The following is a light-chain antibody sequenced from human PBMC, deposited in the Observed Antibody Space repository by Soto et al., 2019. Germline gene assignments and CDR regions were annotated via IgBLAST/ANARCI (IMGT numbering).Light chain of an antibody. J-gene: IGLJ2*01. CDR2: EVS. V-gene: IGLV2-23*02. CDR3: CSYATPRQ. CDR1: TSDVGSYNL. Sequence: QSVLTQPASVSGSPGQSITISCTGTTSDVGSYNLVSWYQQHPGKAPKLIIYEVSERPSGVSTRFSGSKSGNMASLRISGLQAEDEAEYYCCSYATPRQFGGGTKGTVL.